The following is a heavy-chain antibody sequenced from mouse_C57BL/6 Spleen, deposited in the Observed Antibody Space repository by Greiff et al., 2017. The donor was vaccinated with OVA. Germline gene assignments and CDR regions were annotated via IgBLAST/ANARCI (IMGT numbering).Heavy chain of an antibody. V-gene: IGHV1-62-2*01. Sequence: VQLQQSGAELVKPGASVKLSCKASGYTFTEYTIHCVKQRSGQGLEWIGWFYPGSGSIKYNEKFKDKATLTADKSSSTVYMELNRLTSEDSAVYNCARDEDDYYGSSRRDYAMDYWGQGTSVTVSS. CDR3: ARDEDDYYGSSRRDYAMDY. CDR2: FYPGSGSI. CDR1: GYTFTEYT. D-gene: IGHD1-1*01. J-gene: IGHJ4*01.